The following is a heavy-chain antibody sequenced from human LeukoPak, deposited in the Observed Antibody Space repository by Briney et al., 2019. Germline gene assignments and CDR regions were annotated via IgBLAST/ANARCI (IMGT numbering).Heavy chain of an antibody. J-gene: IGHJ4*02. CDR1: GYTFTSYG. V-gene: IGHV1-18*01. CDR2: ISAYNGNT. CDR3: ARDHDENWNLDFDY. D-gene: IGHD1-1*01. Sequence: ASVEVSCKASGYTFTSYGISWVRQAPGQGLEWMGWISAYNGNTNYAQKLQGRVTMTTDTSTSTAYMELRSLRSDDTAVYYCARDHDENWNLDFDYWGQGTLVTVSS.